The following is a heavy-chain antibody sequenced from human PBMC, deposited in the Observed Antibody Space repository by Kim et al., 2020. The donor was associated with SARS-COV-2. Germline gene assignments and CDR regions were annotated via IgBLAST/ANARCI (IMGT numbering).Heavy chain of an antibody. V-gene: IGHV3-33*01. CDR2: ICYDGSTN. D-gene: IGHD4-17*01. Sequence: GGSLRLSCAASGFTFSSYDMRWVRQAPGKGLEWVAVICYDGSTNYYAYSEKGRFTISRDTSKKTLYLQKSSRSAEETAQYYCATGNAGYGDFCYGMDDWG. CDR1: GFTFSSYD. J-gene: IGHJ6*01. CDR3: ATGNAGYGDFCYGMDD.